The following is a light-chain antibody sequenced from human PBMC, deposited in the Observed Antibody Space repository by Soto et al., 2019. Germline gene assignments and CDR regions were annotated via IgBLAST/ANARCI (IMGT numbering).Light chain of an antibody. V-gene: IGLV2-8*01. J-gene: IGLJ1*01. CDR2: EVN. Sequence: QSALTQPPSAAGSPGQSVTISCTGTSSDVGGYNYVSWYQQYPGKVPKLMIYEVNKRPSGVPDRFSGSKSGNTASLTVSGLQAEDEADYYCTSYAGGNNVFGTGTKLPVL. CDR3: TSYAGGNNV. CDR1: SSDVGGYNY.